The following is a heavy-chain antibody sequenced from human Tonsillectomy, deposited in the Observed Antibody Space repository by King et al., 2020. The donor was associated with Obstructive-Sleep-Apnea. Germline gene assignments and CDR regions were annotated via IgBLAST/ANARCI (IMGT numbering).Heavy chain of an antibody. D-gene: IGHD2-2*01. CDR1: CFTLSLTS. J-gene: IGHJ4*02. Sequence: SLSLSFSATCFTLSLTSQTVLLPSRSTFLYFVSSLLLSSRQRYYADSVKGRCTLSRDNAKNSLYLQMNSLRAEDTAVYYCERGGWSSTSCCIFDYWGQGTLVTVSS. CDR2: LLLSSRQR. V-gene: IGHV3-21*01. CDR3: ERGGWSSTSCCIFDY.